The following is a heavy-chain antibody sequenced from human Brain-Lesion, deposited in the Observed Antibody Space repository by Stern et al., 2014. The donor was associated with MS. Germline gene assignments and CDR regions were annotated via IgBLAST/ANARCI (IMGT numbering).Heavy chain of an antibody. D-gene: IGHD6-19*01. CDR3: AAVTSGCQLYYFDY. V-gene: IGHV1-58*01. CDR2: IVVGSGNT. J-gene: IGHJ4*02. CDR1: GFTFRSSV. Sequence: QLVQSGPEVKRPGTSVKVSCKASGFTFRSSVVQWVRQARGQRPEWIGSIVVGSGNTDYAQKFQERVTISRGRSTSTADMELSSLTSEDTAVYYCAAVTSGCQLYYFDYWGQGTLVTVSS.